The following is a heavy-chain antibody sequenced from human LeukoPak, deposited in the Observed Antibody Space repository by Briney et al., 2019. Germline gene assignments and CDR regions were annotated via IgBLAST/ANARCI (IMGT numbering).Heavy chain of an antibody. CDR1: GGSISSYY. Sequence: PSETLSLTCTVSGGSISSYYWSWIRQPPGKGLEWIGYIHYSGSTNYNPSLKSRVTISVDTWKNQFSLKLTSVTAADTAVYYCARVAWYYYDSSGYSNWFDPWGQGTLVTVSS. J-gene: IGHJ5*02. V-gene: IGHV4-59*01. CDR2: IHYSGST. CDR3: ARVAWYYYDSSGYSNWFDP. D-gene: IGHD3-22*01.